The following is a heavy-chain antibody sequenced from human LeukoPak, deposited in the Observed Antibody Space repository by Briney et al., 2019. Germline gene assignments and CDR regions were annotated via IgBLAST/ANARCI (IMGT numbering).Heavy chain of an antibody. D-gene: IGHD6-19*01. J-gene: IGHJ4*02. V-gene: IGHV3-23*01. CDR2: ISGSGGST. CDR3: AKSIEQWLATHFDY. Sequence: GGSLRLSCAGSGFTFSSYGMSWVRQAPGKGLEWVSAISGSGGSTYYADSVKGRFTISRDNSKNTLYLQMNSLRAEDTAVYYCAKSIEQWLATHFDYWGQGTLVTVSS. CDR1: GFTFSSYG.